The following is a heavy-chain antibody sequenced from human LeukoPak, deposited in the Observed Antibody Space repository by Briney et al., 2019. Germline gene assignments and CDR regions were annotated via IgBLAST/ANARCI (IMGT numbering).Heavy chain of an antibody. V-gene: IGHV1-2*02. CDR2: INPNSGGT. Sequence: ASVKVSCKASGYTFTGYYMHWVRQAPGQGLEWMGWINPNSGGTNYAQKFQGRVTMTRDTSISTAYMELSRLTSDDTAEYYCARDLFSGSYHPFDYWGQGTLVTVSS. J-gene: IGHJ4*02. CDR3: ARDLFSGSYHPFDY. D-gene: IGHD1-26*01. CDR1: GYTFTGYY.